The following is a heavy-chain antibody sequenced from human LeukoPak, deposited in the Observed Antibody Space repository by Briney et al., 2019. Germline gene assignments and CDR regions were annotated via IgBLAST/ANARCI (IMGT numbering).Heavy chain of an antibody. CDR3: ARLSPWFDP. Sequence: SETLSLTCTVSGGSISSSSYYWGWIRQPPGKGLEWIGSIYYSGSTYYNPSLKSRVTISVDTSKNQFSLKLSSVTAADTAVYYCARLSPWFDPWGQGTLVTVSS. J-gene: IGHJ5*02. CDR2: IYYSGST. V-gene: IGHV4-39*01. CDR1: GGSISSSSYY.